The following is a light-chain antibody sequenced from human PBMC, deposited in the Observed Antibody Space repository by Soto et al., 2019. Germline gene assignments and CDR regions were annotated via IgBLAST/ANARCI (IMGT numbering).Light chain of an antibody. J-gene: IGKJ5*01. CDR3: QQLNTYPIT. CDR2: AAS. CDR1: QSISSW. V-gene: IGKV1-5*01. Sequence: DIHMTQSPSTLSASVVDIVTITFLASQSISSWLAWYQQKPGKAPKLLIYAASTLQSGVPSRFSGSGSGTDFTLTISGLQPEDLATYYCQQLNTYPITFGQGTRLEI.